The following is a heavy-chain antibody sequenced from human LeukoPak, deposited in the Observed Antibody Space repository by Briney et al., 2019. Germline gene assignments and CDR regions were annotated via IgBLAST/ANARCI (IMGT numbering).Heavy chain of an antibody. J-gene: IGHJ5*02. CDR3: ARGRTTATP. Sequence: TLSLTCTVSGGSISSGSYYWSWIRQPAGKGLEWIGRIYTSGSTNYNPSLKSRVTISVDTSKNQFSLKLSSVTAVDTAVYYCARGRTTATPWGQGTLVTVSS. D-gene: IGHD4-11*01. CDR1: GGSISSGSYY. CDR2: IYTSGST. V-gene: IGHV4-61*02.